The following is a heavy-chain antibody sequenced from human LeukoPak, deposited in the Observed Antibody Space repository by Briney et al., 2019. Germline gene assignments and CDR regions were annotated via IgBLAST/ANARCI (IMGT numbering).Heavy chain of an antibody. D-gene: IGHD2-15*01. J-gene: IGHJ4*02. V-gene: IGHV4-34*01. CDR3: ASGGWYRGY. CDR1: GGSFSGYY. CDR2: INHRGST. Sequence: SETLSLTCAVYGGSFSGYYWTWIRQTPGKGLGWIGEINHRGSTNYNPSLESRVTISVDTSKNHFSLDLTSVTAADTAVYYCASGGWYRGYWGQGTLVTVSS.